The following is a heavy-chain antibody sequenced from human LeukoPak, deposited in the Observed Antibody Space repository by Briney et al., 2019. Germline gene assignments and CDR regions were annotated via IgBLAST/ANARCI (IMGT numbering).Heavy chain of an antibody. J-gene: IGHJ4*02. V-gene: IGHV3-48*01. Sequence: GGSLRLSCATSGFTFSSYSMNWVRQAPRKGLEWVSYIRSSGSAIYYADSVKGRFTISRDNAENSLYLQMNSLRVEDTAVYYRERDQHALDYWGQGTLVTVSS. D-gene: IGHD2-8*01. CDR3: ERDQHALDY. CDR2: IRSSGSAI. CDR1: GFTFSSYS.